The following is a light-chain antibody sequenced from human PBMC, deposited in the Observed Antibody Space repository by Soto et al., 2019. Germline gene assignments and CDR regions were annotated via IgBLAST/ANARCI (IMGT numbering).Light chain of an antibody. J-gene: IGLJ1*01. CDR3: SSYAGNTKGV. CDR2: EVS. Sequence: QSALTQPPSASGSPGQSVTISCTGTSSDVGGYDYVSWYQQHPGKAPRLMIFEVSKRPSGVPDRLSGSKSGNTASLTFFGPQAEDEVYFYSSSYAGNTKGVFGTGTKVTVL. CDR1: SSDVGGYDY. V-gene: IGLV2-8*01.